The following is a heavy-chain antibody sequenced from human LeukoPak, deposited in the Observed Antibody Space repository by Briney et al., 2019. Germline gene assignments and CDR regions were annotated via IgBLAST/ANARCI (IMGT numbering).Heavy chain of an antibody. CDR2: ISSDGSST. Sequence: GGSLRLSCAASGCTFSSYWKHWVRQAPGKGLVSVSRISSDGSSTNYADSVEGRFTISRDNAKNTLYLQMNSLRAEDTAVYYCARDCSGGSCYSGAFDIWGQGTMVTVSS. J-gene: IGHJ3*02. CDR3: ARDCSGGSCYSGAFDI. D-gene: IGHD2-15*01. CDR1: GCTFSSYW. V-gene: IGHV3-74*01.